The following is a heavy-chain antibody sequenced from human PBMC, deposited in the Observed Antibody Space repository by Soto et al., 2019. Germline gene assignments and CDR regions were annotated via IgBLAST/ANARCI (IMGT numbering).Heavy chain of an antibody. CDR1: GYTFTDYY. CDR3: ASVGRSGWYTPFDY. J-gene: IGHJ4*02. CDR2: INPNSGGT. Sequence: ASVKVSCKASGYTFTDYYMHWVRQAPGQGLEWMGWINPNSGGTNYAQKFQGRVTMTGDPSISTAYMELSSLRSDDTAVNYCASVGRSGWYTPFDYWGPGIPVTVSS. V-gene: IGHV1-2*02. D-gene: IGHD6-19*01.